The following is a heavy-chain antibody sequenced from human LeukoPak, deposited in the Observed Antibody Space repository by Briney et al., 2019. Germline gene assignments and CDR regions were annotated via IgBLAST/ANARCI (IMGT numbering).Heavy chain of an antibody. J-gene: IGHJ6*02. CDR3: ARDREWSYGMDV. CDR1: GFTFSSYA. Sequence: GGSLRLSCAASGFTFSSYAMSWVRQAPGKGLEWVSAISGSGGSTYYADSVKGRFTISRDNAKNSLYLQMNSLRDEDTAVYYCARDREWSYGMDVWGQGTTVTVSS. D-gene: IGHD3-3*01. CDR2: ISGSGGST. V-gene: IGHV3-23*01.